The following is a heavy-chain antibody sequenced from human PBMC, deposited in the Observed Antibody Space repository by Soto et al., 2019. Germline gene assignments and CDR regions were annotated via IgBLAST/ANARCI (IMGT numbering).Heavy chain of an antibody. Sequence: KTWGSLRPSGAAPGFTFISYTMHCVRQGPGKGLEWVSYISSSSSYTSHADSVKGRFTISRDNAKNSLYLQINSLRAEDTAVYYCARDYYYDRSGYSPLDYWGQGTLVTVSS. CDR2: ISSSSSYT. CDR3: ARDYYYDRSGYSPLDY. CDR1: GFTFISYT. V-gene: IGHV3-21*06. J-gene: IGHJ4*02. D-gene: IGHD3-22*01.